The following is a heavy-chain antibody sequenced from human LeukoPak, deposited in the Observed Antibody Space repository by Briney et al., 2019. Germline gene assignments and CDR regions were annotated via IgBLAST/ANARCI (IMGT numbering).Heavy chain of an antibody. CDR1: GDSVSSNSAA. V-gene: IGHV6-1*01. J-gene: IGHJ4*02. CDR2: TYYRSKWYN. D-gene: IGHD3-3*01. CDR3: ARARVNYDFWSGYPTFDY. Sequence: SQTLSLTCAISGDSVSSNSAAWNWIRQSPSRGLEWLGRTYYRSKWYNDYAVSVKSRITINPDTSKNQFSLRLNSVTPEDTAVYYCARARVNYDFWSGYPTFDYWGQGTLVTVSS.